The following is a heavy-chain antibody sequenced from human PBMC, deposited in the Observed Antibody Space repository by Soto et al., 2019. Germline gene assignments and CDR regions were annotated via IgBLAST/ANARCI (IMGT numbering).Heavy chain of an antibody. Sequence: PSQTLSLTCAIPGDSVSSNTAAWNWIRSSPSRGLEWLGRTYYRSNWRHDYAVSVKSRITVNPDTSKNHFSLQLNSVTPDDTAVYYCARCVAGIGFDLWVQGTLGTVAS. V-gene: IGHV6-1*01. CDR2: TYYRSNWRH. CDR1: GDSVSSNTAA. J-gene: IGHJ4*02. CDR3: ARCVAGIGFDL. D-gene: IGHD6-19*01.